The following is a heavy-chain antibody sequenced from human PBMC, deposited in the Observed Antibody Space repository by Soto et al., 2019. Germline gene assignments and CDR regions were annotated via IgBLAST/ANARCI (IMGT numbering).Heavy chain of an antibody. CDR3: AKSVTLLWFGEFWRIDY. J-gene: IGHJ4*02. CDR2: ISGSGGST. Sequence: EVQLLESGGGLVQPGGSLRLSCAASGFTFSSYAMSWVRQAPGKGLEWVSAISGSGGSTYYADSVKGRFTISRDNSKNTLYLQMNSLRAEDTSVYYCAKSVTLLWFGEFWRIDYWGQGTLGVVSS. V-gene: IGHV3-23*01. CDR1: GFTFSSYA. D-gene: IGHD3-10*01.